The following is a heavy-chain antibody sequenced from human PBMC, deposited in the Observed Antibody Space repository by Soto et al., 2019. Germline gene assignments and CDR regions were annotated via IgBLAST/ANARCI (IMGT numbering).Heavy chain of an antibody. CDR2: IFYSGGT. CDR3: ARLQLVQKVIDY. CDR1: GDSISTYY. D-gene: IGHD1-1*01. Sequence: PSVTLSLTCTVSGDSISTYYWSWIRQPPGKGLQWIGYIFYSGGTAYNPSLKSRVTISLDMSKKQISLKLSSVTTADTATYFCARLQLVQKVIDYWGQGTLVTVSS. J-gene: IGHJ4*02. V-gene: IGHV4-59*01.